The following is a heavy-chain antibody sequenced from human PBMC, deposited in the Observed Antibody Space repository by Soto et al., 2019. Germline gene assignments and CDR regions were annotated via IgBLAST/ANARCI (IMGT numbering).Heavy chain of an antibody. V-gene: IGHV4-59*01. D-gene: IGHD6-13*01. Sequence: SETLSLTCTVSGGSISSYYWIWIRQPPGKGLEWIGYISYSGSTNYNASLKSRVAISVDTSKNQFSLKLSSVTAADTAVYYCAREGVSSSWYYYYAMDVWGQGTTVTVSS. CDR1: GGSISSYY. CDR3: AREGVSSSWYYYYAMDV. CDR2: ISYSGST. J-gene: IGHJ6*02.